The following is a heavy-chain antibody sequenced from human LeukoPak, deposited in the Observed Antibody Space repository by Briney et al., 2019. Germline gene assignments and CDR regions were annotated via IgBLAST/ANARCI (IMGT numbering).Heavy chain of an antibody. D-gene: IGHD5-18*01. CDR2: IYYSGST. V-gene: IGHV4-59*01. Sequence: SETLSLTCTVSGGSISSYYWSWIRQPPGKGLEWIGYIYYSGSTNYNPSLKSRVTISVDTSKNQFSLTLRSLTAADTAVYYCARVGDTAMVLDAFDIWGQGTMVTVSS. J-gene: IGHJ3*02. CDR1: GGSISSYY. CDR3: ARVGDTAMVLDAFDI.